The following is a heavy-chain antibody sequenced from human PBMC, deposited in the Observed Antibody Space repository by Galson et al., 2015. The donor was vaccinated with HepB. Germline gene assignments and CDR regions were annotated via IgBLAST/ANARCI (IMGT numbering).Heavy chain of an antibody. V-gene: IGHV1-69*13. D-gene: IGHD2-2*02. Sequence: SVKVSCKASGGTFSSYAISWVRQAPGQGLEWMGGIIPIFGTANYAQKFQGRVTITADESTSTAYMELSSLRSEDTAVYYCARDPSIVVVPAAIPYNWFDPWGQGTLVTVSS. CDR2: IIPIFGTA. J-gene: IGHJ5*02. CDR1: GGTFSSYA. CDR3: ARDPSIVVVPAAIPYNWFDP.